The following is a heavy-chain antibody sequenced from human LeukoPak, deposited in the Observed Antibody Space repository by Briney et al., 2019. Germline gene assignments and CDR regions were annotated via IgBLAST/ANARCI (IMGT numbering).Heavy chain of an antibody. Sequence: YPSETLSLTCSVSGGSIGSYYWTWIRQPAGKGLEWIGRIYMSGSTEYNPSLKSRVSMSLDTSKNQFPLKLSSVAAADTAVYYCARGTHNFDYWGQGTLVTVSS. CDR2: IYMSGST. J-gene: IGHJ4*02. V-gene: IGHV4-4*07. CDR1: GGSIGSYY. CDR3: ARGTHNFDY. D-gene: IGHD1-7*01.